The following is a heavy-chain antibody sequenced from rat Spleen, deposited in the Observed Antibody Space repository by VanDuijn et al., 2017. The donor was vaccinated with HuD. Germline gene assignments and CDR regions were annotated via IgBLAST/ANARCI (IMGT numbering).Heavy chain of an antibody. J-gene: IGHJ2*01. CDR3: VRHGYTRYYFDY. D-gene: IGHD1-9*01. CDR2: FSSGGGGT. V-gene: IGHV5S23*01. Sequence: EVQLVESGGGLVQPGRSLKLSCAASGFTFSDYYMVWVRQAPKKGLEWVASFSSGGGGTYYADSVEGRFTISRDNAKSTLYLQMDSLRSEDTATYYCVRHGYTRYYFDYWGQGVMVTVSS. CDR1: GFTFSDYY.